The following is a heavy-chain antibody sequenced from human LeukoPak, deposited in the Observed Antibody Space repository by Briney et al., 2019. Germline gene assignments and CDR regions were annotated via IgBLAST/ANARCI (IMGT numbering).Heavy chain of an antibody. CDR1: GFTFKTYA. CDR2: MSGSGSST. CDR3: AKDAQGLVRGGIYFDF. J-gene: IGHJ4*02. V-gene: IGHV3-23*01. Sequence: QSGGSLRLSCAASGFTFKTYAMNWVRRVPGKGPEWVSSMSGSGSSTDYADSVKGRFTISRDNSKNTLYLQMNSLRAEDTALYYCAKDAQGLVRGGIYFDFWGQGSLVTVSS. D-gene: IGHD6-19*01.